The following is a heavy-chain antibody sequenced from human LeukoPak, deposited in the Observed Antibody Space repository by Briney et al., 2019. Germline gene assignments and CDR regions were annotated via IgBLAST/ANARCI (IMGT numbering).Heavy chain of an antibody. V-gene: IGHV1-8*01. D-gene: IGHD6-13*01. J-gene: IGHJ6*02. CDR3: ARGQKDNGVSSSWYYFGMDV. CDR1: GYTFTSSD. CDR2: MNPNSGNT. Sequence: ASVKVSCKASGYTFTSSDINWVRQATGQGLEWMGWMNPNSGNTGYAQKFQGRVTMTRNTSIRTAYMELSSLRSEDTAVYYCARGQKDNGVSSSWYYFGMDVWGQGTTVTVSS.